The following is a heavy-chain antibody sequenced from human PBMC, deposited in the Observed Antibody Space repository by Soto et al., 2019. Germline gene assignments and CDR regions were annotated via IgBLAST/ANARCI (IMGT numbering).Heavy chain of an antibody. CDR3: ARDAISGWHTPGYFDY. CDR1: GGSISSGGYY. Sequence: SETLSLTCTVSGGSISSGGYYWSWICQHPGKGLEWIGYIYYSGSTYYNPSLKSRVTISVDTSKNQFSLKLSSVTAADTAVYYCARDAISGWHTPGYFDYWGQGTLVTVSS. D-gene: IGHD6-19*01. V-gene: IGHV4-31*03. J-gene: IGHJ4*02. CDR2: IYYSGST.